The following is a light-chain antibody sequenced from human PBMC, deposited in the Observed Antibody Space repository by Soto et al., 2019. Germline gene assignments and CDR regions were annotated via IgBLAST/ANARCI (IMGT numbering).Light chain of an antibody. CDR3: AAWDDSLNAWV. CDR1: SSNIGTNT. Sequence: QSVLTQPPSASGTPGQRVTISCSGTSSNIGTNTGTWYQQLPGTAPKLLIYTNNQRPSGVPDRFSGSKSGTSASLAISGLQSEDEADYYCAAWDDSLNAWVFGGGTKVTVL. V-gene: IGLV1-44*01. CDR2: TNN. J-gene: IGLJ3*02.